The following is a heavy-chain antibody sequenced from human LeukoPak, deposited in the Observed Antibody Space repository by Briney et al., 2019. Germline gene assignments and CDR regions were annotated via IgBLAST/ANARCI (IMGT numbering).Heavy chain of an antibody. CDR3: ARVGYNWNGPSGFDY. J-gene: IGHJ4*02. CDR2: IKQDGSEK. V-gene: IGHV3-7*01. Sequence: PGGSLRLSCAASGFTFSSYWRSWVRQAPGKGLEWVANIKQDGSEKYYVDSVKGRFTISRDNAKNSLYLQMNSLRAEDTAVYYCARVGYNWNGPSGFDYWGQGTLVTVSS. CDR1: GFTFSSYW. D-gene: IGHD1-1*01.